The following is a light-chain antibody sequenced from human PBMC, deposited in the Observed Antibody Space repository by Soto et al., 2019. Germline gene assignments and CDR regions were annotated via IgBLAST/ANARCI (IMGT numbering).Light chain of an antibody. CDR1: NSDVGGYNY. CDR2: EVS. CDR3: SSYAGSNIYV. J-gene: IGLJ1*01. Sequence: QSALTQPPSASGSPGQSVTISCTGTNSDVGGYNYVSWYQQHPGKAPKLMIYEVSKRPSGVPDRFSGSKSGNTASLTVSGLQAEDEADYYCSSYAGSNIYVFGTGTKLTVL. V-gene: IGLV2-8*01.